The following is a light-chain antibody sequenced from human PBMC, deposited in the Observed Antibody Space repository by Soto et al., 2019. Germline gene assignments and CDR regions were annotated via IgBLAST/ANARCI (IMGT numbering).Light chain of an antibody. CDR2: EGS. CDR3: CSYAGSHYG. J-gene: IGLJ1*01. CDR1: SIDVGSYNL. Sequence: QSVLTQPASVSGSPGQSITISCTGTSIDVGSYNLVSWYQQHPGKAPKLMIYEGSKRPSGVSNRFSGSKSGNTASLTISGLRAEDEADYYCCSYAGSHYGFGNGTKVTVL. V-gene: IGLV2-23*01.